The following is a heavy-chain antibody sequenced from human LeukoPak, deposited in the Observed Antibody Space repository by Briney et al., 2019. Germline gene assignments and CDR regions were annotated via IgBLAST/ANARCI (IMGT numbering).Heavy chain of an antibody. Sequence: GGSLRLSCAASGFTSGIYAVSWVRQAPGKGLEWVSAISGSGGSTYYADSVKGRFTISRDNSKNTLYLQMNSLRAEDTAVYYCATLNYYDSSGYPPTDYWGQGTLVTVSS. CDR1: GFTSGIYA. D-gene: IGHD3-22*01. CDR3: ATLNYYDSSGYPPTDY. J-gene: IGHJ4*02. CDR2: ISGSGGST. V-gene: IGHV3-23*01.